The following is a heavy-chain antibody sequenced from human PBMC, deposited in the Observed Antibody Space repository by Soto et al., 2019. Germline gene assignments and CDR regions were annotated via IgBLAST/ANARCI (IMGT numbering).Heavy chain of an antibody. CDR1: GFTFSSYA. V-gene: IGHV3-30-3*01. CDR3: AGEDFTSCPVY. Sequence: GSLRLSCAASGFTFSSYAMHWVRQAPGKGLEWVAVISYDGSNKYYADSVKGRFTISRDNSKNTLYLQMNSLRAEDTAVYYCAGEDFTSCPVYWGQGTLVTVSS. J-gene: IGHJ4*02. CDR2: ISYDGSNK. D-gene: IGHD2-2*01.